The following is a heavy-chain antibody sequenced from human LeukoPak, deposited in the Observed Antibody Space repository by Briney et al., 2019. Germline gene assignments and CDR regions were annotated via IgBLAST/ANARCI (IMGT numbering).Heavy chain of an antibody. J-gene: IGHJ4*02. CDR3: ASSSCSGQLMGYCPPADY. V-gene: IGHV3-7*01. CDR1: GFTFSSYA. Sequence: GGSLRLSCAPSGFTFSSYAMSWVRQAPGKGLEWVANIKQDGSEKYYVDSVKGRFTISRDNAKNSLYLQMNSLRAEDTAVYYCASSSCSGQLMGYCPPADYWGQGTLVTVSS. CDR2: IKQDGSEK. D-gene: IGHD2-15*01.